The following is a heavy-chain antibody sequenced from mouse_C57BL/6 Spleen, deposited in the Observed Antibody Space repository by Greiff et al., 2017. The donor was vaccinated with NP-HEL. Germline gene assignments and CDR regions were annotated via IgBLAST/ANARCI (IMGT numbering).Heavy chain of an antibody. J-gene: IGHJ4*01. V-gene: IGHV1-81*01. CDR3: ARSRAQAGAYYYAMDY. CDR1: GYTFTSYG. Sequence: QVQLKQSGAELARPGASVKLSCKASGYTFTSYGISWVKQSTGQGLEWIGEIYPRSGNTYYNEKFKGKATLTADKSSSKAYMGVRRLTAEDSAVYFWARSRAQAGAYYYAMDYWGQGTSVTVSS. CDR2: IYPRSGNT. D-gene: IGHD1-3*01.